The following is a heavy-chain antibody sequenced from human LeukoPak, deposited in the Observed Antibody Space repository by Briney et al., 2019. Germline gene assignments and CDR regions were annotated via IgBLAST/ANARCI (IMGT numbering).Heavy chain of an antibody. D-gene: IGHD6-25*01. Sequence: PGGSLRLSCAASGFTFSSYSMNWVRQAPGKGLEWVSCISRSSSYIYYAESVKGRFTISRDNAKNSLYLQMNSPRAEDTAVYYCARDLTAAGGKWFDPWGQGTLVTVSS. CDR1: GFTFSSYS. V-gene: IGHV3-21*01. CDR3: ARDLTAAGGKWFDP. J-gene: IGHJ5*02. CDR2: ISRSSSYI.